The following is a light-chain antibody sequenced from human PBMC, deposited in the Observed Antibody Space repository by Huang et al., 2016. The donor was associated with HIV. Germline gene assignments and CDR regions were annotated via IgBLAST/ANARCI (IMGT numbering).Light chain of an antibody. Sequence: DIQMTQSPSSLSASVGDRVTITCRASQSISSYLNWYKQKPGKAPKLLCYAASTLQSGVPPRFSGSGSGTDFTLTISSLQPEDFTTYYCQQSYSNPRTFGQGTKVEIK. V-gene: IGKV1-39*01. CDR2: AAS. CDR1: QSISSY. J-gene: IGKJ1*01. CDR3: QQSYSNPRT.